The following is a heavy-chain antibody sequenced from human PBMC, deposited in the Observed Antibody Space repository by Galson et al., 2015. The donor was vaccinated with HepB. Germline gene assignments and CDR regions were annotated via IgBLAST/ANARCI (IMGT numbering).Heavy chain of an antibody. V-gene: IGHV1-24*01. CDR2: LDPEDGEP. CDR3: ATDGGYNGVWYTFDF. Sequence: SVKVSCKVSGYNVSELSIHWVRLPHGKGLEWMGGLDPEDGEPFYAQKFEDRLIMTEDTSAATAYMELSSLKSEDTAVYYCATDGGYNGVWYTFDFWGQGALVIVSS. D-gene: IGHD6-19*01. CDR1: GYNVSELS. J-gene: IGHJ4*02.